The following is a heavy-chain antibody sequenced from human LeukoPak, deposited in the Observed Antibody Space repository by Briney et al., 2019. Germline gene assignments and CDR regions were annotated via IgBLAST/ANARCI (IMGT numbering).Heavy chain of an antibody. CDR2: IYTSGST. CDR1: GGSISRYY. D-gene: IGHD7-27*01. Sequence: SETLSLTCTVSGGSISRYYWSWIRQPPGKGLEWIGYIYTSGSTNYNPSLKSRVTISVDTSKNQFSLKLSSVTAADTAVYYCAGLGTTTGYYYMDVWGKGTTVTVSS. J-gene: IGHJ6*03. V-gene: IGHV4-4*08. CDR3: AGLGTTTGYYYMDV.